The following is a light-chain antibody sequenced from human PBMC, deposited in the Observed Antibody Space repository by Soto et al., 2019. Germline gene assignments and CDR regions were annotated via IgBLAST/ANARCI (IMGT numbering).Light chain of an antibody. CDR3: QQYYSYPGLT. V-gene: IGKV1-8*01. J-gene: IGKJ4*01. CDR2: AAS. CDR1: QGISSY. Sequence: AIRMTQSPSSLSASTGDRVTITCRASQGISSYLAWYQQKPGKAPKLLIYAASTLQSGVPSRFSGSGSGIDFTLTISCLQSEDFATYYCQQYYSYPGLTFGGGTKVEIK.